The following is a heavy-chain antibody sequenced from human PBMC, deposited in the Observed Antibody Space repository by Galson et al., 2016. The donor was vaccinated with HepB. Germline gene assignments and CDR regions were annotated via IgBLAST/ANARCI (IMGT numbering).Heavy chain of an antibody. D-gene: IGHD1-26*01. V-gene: IGHV3-53*04. Sequence: SLRLSCAASGFTVSSNYMTWVRQAPGKGLEWVSSIYSGDRTYYADSVKGRFIISRHNSKNTLYLQMNSLRTEDTAVYYCVRSAYSGSYFDYWGQGTLATVSS. J-gene: IGHJ4*02. CDR1: GFTVSSNY. CDR3: VRSAYSGSYFDY. CDR2: IYSGDRT.